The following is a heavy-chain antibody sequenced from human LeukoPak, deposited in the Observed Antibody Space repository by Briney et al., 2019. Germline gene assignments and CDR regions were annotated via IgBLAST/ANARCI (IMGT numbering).Heavy chain of an antibody. CDR3: ARWGDNYYDSRHDY. CDR2: IYTSGST. CDR1: GGPISSYY. D-gene: IGHD3-22*01. V-gene: IGHV4-4*07. Sequence: PSETLSLTCTVSGGPISSYYWSWIRQPAGKGLEWIGRIYTSGSTNYNPSLKSRVTMSVDTSKNQFSLKLSSVTAADTAVYYCARWGDNYYDSRHDYWGQGTLVTVSS. J-gene: IGHJ4*02.